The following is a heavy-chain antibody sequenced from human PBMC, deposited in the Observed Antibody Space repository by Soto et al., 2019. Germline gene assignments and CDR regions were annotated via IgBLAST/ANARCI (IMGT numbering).Heavy chain of an antibody. CDR3: ARQTGIGYYYDCSGYGAFDI. J-gene: IGHJ3*02. V-gene: IGHV4-39*01. CDR1: GGSISSSSYY. CDR2: IYYSGST. D-gene: IGHD3-22*01. Sequence: QLQLQESGPGLVKPSETLSLTCTVSGGSISSSSYYWGWIRQPPGKGLEWIGSIYYSGSTYYNPSLKRRVTISVDTSKNHVSLKLSSVTAADTAVYYFARQTGIGYYYDCSGYGAFDIWGQGTMVTVSS.